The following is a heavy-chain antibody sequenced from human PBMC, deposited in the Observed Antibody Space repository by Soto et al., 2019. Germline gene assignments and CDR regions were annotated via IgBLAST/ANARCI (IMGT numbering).Heavy chain of an antibody. CDR3: ANVESGLFWSLRDP. J-gene: IGHJ5*02. V-gene: IGHV3-23*01. Sequence: DVQGLGSGGGSAQPGGSLRLSCGASGCTFKSNAMAWVLQAPGQGLEWVSSISASGGTTYNVDSAKGRFTISRDNSKKSLYLQMDSLRVEDTAIYYCANVESGLFWSLRDPWGQVTLVTVSS. CDR2: ISASGGTT. CDR1: GCTFKSNA. D-gene: IGHD3-3*01.